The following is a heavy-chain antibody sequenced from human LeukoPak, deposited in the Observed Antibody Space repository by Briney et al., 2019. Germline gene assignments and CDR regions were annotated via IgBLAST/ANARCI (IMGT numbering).Heavy chain of an antibody. V-gene: IGHV3-48*03. J-gene: IGHJ4*02. Sequence: PGGSLRLSCAASGFTFSSYEMNWVRQAPGKGLEWVSYISSSGSTIYYADSVKGRFTISRDNAKNSLYLQMNSLRAEDTAVHYCARVRSGSYYIWGQGTLVTVSS. D-gene: IGHD1-26*01. CDR2: ISSSGSTI. CDR1: GFTFSSYE. CDR3: ARVRSGSYYI.